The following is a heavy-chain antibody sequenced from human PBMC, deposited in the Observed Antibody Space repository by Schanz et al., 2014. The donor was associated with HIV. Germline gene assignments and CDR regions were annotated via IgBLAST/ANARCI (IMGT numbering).Heavy chain of an antibody. Sequence: VQLVQSGAEVKKPGSSVKVSCKTSGGTFSNYTITWVRQAPGQGLEWMGGIIPSFDTTNYAQTFQGRVTITADKSTSTAYMELSSLRSEDTAVYYCARGVPVVDLLDYHGLDVWGQGTTVTVSS. V-gene: IGHV1-69*06. D-gene: IGHD2-2*01. CDR2: IIPSFDTT. J-gene: IGHJ6*02. CDR1: GGTFSNYT. CDR3: ARGVPVVDLLDYHGLDV.